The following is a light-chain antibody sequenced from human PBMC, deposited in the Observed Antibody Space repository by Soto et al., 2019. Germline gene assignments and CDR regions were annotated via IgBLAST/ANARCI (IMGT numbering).Light chain of an antibody. V-gene: IGKV3-11*01. Sequence: VLTQSPATLSLSPVERATLSFRASQSIHTSLAWYQQKSGKPPRLVIYDSTLRANGVPDRFGGSRSGTEFTLTIKSLEPEDFAVYYCQQSNVWPPINFGKGTRREIK. CDR3: QQSNVWPPIN. CDR1: QSIHTS. CDR2: DST. J-gene: IGKJ5*01.